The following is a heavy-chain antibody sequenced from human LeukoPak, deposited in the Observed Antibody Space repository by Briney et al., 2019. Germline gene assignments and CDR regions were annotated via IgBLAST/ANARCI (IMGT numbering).Heavy chain of an antibody. J-gene: IGHJ3*02. CDR1: GGSISSYY. D-gene: IGHD3-10*01. V-gene: IGHV4-4*07. CDR2: ISTSGST. Sequence: KSSETLSLTCTVSGGSISSYYWSWIRQPAGKGLESIGHISTSGSTNYNPSLKSRVTMSVDTSKNQFSLKLSSVTAADTAVYYCARAPMVRGVTKKDAFDIWGQGTMVTVSS. CDR3: ARAPMVRGVTKKDAFDI.